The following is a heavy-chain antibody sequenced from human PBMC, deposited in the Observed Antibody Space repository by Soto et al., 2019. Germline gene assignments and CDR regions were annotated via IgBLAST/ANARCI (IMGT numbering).Heavy chain of an antibody. CDR2: IYYSGST. Sequence: QVQLQESGPGLVKPSQTLSLTCTVSGGSISSGDYYWSWIRQPPGKGLEWIGYIYYSGSTYYNPSLKSRVTISVDTSKNQFSLKLSSVTAADTDVYYCARAKIAPPPTANDAFDIWGQGTMVTVSS. J-gene: IGHJ3*02. V-gene: IGHV4-30-4*01. CDR1: GGSISSGDYY. D-gene: IGHD1-1*01. CDR3: ARAKIAPPPTANDAFDI.